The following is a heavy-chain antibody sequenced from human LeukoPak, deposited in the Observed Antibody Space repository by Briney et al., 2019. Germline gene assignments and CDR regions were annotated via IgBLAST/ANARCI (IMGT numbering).Heavy chain of an antibody. V-gene: IGHV3-23*01. CDR2: ISGSGGTT. CDR3: ARADYGDYVEY. CDR1: GFTFSSYT. Sequence: GGSLRLSCAASGFTFSSYTMTWVRQAPGKGLEWVSTISGSGGTTFYADSVKGRFTISRDNSKNTLYLQMNSLRAEDTAVYYCARADYGDYVEYWGQGTLVTVSS. J-gene: IGHJ4*02. D-gene: IGHD4-17*01.